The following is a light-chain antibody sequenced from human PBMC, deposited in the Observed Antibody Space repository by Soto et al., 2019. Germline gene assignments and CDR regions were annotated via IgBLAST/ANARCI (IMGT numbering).Light chain of an antibody. CDR1: QSVSSN. CDR3: QQYNNWPPYT. J-gene: IGKJ2*01. CDR2: RAS. V-gene: IGKV3-15*01. Sequence: EIVMTQSPATLSVSPGERATLSCRASQSVSSNLAWYQQKPGQAPRLLIYRASTRATGIPARFSGSGSGTEFTLPISSLQSEDFELYYCQQYNNWPPYTFGQGTKLEIK.